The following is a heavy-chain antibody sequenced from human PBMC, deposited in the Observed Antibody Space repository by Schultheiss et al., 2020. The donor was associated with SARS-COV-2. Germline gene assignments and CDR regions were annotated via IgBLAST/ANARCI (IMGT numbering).Heavy chain of an antibody. Sequence: GGSLRLSCAASGFTFSSYAMHWVRQAPGKGLEWVSGISWNSGSIGYADSVKGRFTISRDNAKNSLYLQMNSLRAEDTAVYYCARAHYYDSSGYSLPDAFDIWGQGTMVTVSS. CDR1: GFTFSSYA. V-gene: IGHV3-9*01. D-gene: IGHD3-22*01. CDR2: ISWNSGSI. J-gene: IGHJ3*02. CDR3: ARAHYYDSSGYSLPDAFDI.